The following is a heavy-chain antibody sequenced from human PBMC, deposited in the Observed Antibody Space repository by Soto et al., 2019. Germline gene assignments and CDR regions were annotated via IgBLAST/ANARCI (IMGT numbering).Heavy chain of an antibody. Sequence: SCKASGYTFTSYYMHWVRQAPGQGLEWMGIINPSGGSTSYAQKFQGRVTMTRDTSTSTVYMELSSLRSEDTAVYYCARADTPRYDSSGYYPTPYYWGQGTLVTVSS. CDR3: ARADTPRYDSSGYYPTPYY. V-gene: IGHV1-46*01. CDR2: INPSGGST. D-gene: IGHD3-22*01. J-gene: IGHJ4*02. CDR1: GYTFTSYY.